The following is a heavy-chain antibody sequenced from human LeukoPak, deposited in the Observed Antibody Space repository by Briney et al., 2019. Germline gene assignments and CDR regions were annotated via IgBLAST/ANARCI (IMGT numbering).Heavy chain of an antibody. V-gene: IGHV3-30-3*01. CDR1: RFTFSSYA. J-gene: IGHJ4*02. D-gene: IGHD4-23*01. Sequence: GGSLRLSCAASRFTFSSYAMHWVRQAPGKGLEWVSVISYDGSNEYYADSVKGRFTISRDNSRSTLYLQMNSLRTEDTAVYYCARENLGKCYFDYWGQGTLVTVSS. CDR3: ARENLGKCYFDY. CDR2: ISYDGSNE.